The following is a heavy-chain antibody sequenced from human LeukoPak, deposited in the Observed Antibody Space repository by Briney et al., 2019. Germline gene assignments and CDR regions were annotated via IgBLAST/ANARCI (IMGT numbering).Heavy chain of an antibody. CDR3: ARGPYDYVWGSYPNAFDI. V-gene: IGHV1-46*01. CDR1: GYTFTSYY. CDR2: INPSGGST. Sequence: ASVKVSCKASGYTFTSYYMHWVRQAPGQGLEWMGIINPSGGSTSYAQKFQGRVTMTRDMSTSTVYMELSSLRSEDTAVYYCARGPYDYVWGSYPNAFDIWGQGTMVTVSS. J-gene: IGHJ3*02. D-gene: IGHD3-16*02.